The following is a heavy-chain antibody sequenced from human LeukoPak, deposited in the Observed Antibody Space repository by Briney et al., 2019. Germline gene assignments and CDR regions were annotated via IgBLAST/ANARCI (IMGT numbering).Heavy chain of an antibody. V-gene: IGHV4-61*08. Sequence: SETLSLTCTVSGGSISSGGYYWSWIRQHPGKGLEWIGYIYYSGSTNYNPSLKSRVTISVDTSKNQFSLKLSSVTAADTAVYYCARRSGYYPPLGMDVWGQGTTVTVSS. CDR1: GGSISSGGYY. CDR2: IYYSGST. J-gene: IGHJ6*02. CDR3: ARRSGYYPPLGMDV. D-gene: IGHD3-3*01.